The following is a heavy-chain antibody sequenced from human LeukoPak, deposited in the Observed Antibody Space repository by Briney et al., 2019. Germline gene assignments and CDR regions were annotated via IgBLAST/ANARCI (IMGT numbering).Heavy chain of an antibody. J-gene: IGHJ3*02. CDR1: GILVSSNY. V-gene: IGHV3-66*01. Sequence: GSLRLSCVASGILVSSNYMSWVRQAPGKGLEWVSFIDSTGSTYYADSVKGRFTISRDNSRNTLYLQMNSLRVGDTAVYYCARRERLGYSYGRGTLDIWGQGTMVTVSS. CDR3: ARRERLGYSYGRGTLDI. CDR2: IDSTGST. D-gene: IGHD5-18*01.